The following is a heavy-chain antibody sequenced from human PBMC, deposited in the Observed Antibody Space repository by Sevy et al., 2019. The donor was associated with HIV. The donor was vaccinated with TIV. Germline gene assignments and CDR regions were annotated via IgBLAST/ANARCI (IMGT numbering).Heavy chain of an antibody. J-gene: IGHJ3*02. CDR3: AKGSLRTTGRDAFDI. CDR2: ISGSGGST. CDR1: GFTFSSYA. Sequence: GGSLRLSCAASGFTFSSYAMSWVRQAPGKGLEWVSAISGSGGSTYYADSVKGRFTISRDNSKNTLYLQMNSLRAEDTAVYDCAKGSLRTTGRDAFDIWGQGTMVTVSS. D-gene: IGHD1-1*01. V-gene: IGHV3-23*01.